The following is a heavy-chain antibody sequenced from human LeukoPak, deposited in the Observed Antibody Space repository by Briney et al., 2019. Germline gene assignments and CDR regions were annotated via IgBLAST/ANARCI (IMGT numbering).Heavy chain of an antibody. D-gene: IGHD2-15*01. J-gene: IGHJ4*02. CDR2: IYHSGST. CDR3: ARDLVVAATWDYFDY. V-gene: IGHV4-38-2*02. CDR1: DDSITMYY. Sequence: PSETLSLTCTVSDDSITMYYWTWIRQPPGKGLEWIGSIYHSGSTYYNPSLKSRVTISVDTSKNQFSLKLSPVTAADTAVYYCARDLVVAATWDYFDYWGQGTLVTVSS.